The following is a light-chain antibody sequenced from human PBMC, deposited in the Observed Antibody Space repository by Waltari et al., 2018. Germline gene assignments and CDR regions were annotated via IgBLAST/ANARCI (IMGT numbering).Light chain of an antibody. CDR2: GAS. Sequence: EIVLTQSPGTLSLSPGERATLSCRASQSVSSNYLAWYKQKPGQAPRLLISGASSRATGVPDRLNGSGSGTDFTLTISRLEPEDFAMYYCQQYGFSPEYTFGQGTKLEIK. CDR1: QSVSSNY. V-gene: IGKV3-20*01. CDR3: QQYGFSPEYT. J-gene: IGKJ2*01.